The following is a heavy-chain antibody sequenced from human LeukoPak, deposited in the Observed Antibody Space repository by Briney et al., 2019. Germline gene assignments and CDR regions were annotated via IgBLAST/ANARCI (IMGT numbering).Heavy chain of an antibody. D-gene: IGHD6-13*01. V-gene: IGHV3-74*01. CDR3: ARDRSIAADPFDY. CDR2: INSDGSST. Sequence: GGSLRLSCAASGFTFSSYWMHWVRRAPGKGLVWVSRINSDGSSTSYADSVKGRFTISRDNAKNTLYLQMNSLRAEDTAVYYCARDRSIAADPFDYWGQGTLVTVSS. J-gene: IGHJ4*02. CDR1: GFTFSSYW.